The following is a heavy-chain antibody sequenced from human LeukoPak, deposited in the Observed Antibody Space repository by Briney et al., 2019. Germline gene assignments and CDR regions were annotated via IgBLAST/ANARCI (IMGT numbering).Heavy chain of an antibody. CDR1: GFTFDDYG. J-gene: IGHJ4*02. Sequence: GGSLRLSCAASGFTFDDYGMSWVRQAPGKGLEWVSGINWNGGSTGYADSVKGRFTISRDNAKNSLYLQMNSLRAEDTAVYYCARDRFKWVTTVTTSSDYWGQGTLVTVSS. D-gene: IGHD4-11*01. CDR2: INWNGGST. CDR3: ARDRFKWVTTVTTSSDY. V-gene: IGHV3-20*04.